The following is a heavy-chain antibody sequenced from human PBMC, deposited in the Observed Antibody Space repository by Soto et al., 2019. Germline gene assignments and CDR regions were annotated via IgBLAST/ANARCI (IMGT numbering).Heavy chain of an antibody. Sequence: GASAKVSCKASGYTFTSYGISWVRQAPGQGLEWMGWISAYNGNTNYAQKLQGRVTMTTDTSTSTAYMELRSLRSDDTAVYYCEGDEGPMYYDILTGYPGWFDPWGQGTLVTVSS. J-gene: IGHJ5*02. CDR1: GYTFTSYG. D-gene: IGHD3-9*01. V-gene: IGHV1-18*01. CDR2: ISAYNGNT. CDR3: EGDEGPMYYDILTGYPGWFDP.